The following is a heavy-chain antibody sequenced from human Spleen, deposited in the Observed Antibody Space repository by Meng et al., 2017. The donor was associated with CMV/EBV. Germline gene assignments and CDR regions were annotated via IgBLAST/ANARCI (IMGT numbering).Heavy chain of an antibody. CDR2: IYYSGST. CDR1: GFTFSSYSMN. V-gene: IGHV4-59*04. J-gene: IGHJ6*02. CDR3: ARHLYGMDV. D-gene: IGHD3-3*02. Sequence: ESLKISCAASGFTFSSYSMNWVRQAPGKGLEWVGSIYYSGSTYYNPSLKSRVTISVDTSKNQFSLKLSSVTAADTAVYYCARHLYGMDVWGQGTTVTVSS.